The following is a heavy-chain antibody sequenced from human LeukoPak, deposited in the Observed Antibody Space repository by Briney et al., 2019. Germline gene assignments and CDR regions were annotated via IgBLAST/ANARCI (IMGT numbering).Heavy chain of an antibody. CDR3: ASPGHDYDFWSGYPSDAFDI. V-gene: IGHV1-69*05. CDR1: GGTFSSYA. D-gene: IGHD3-3*01. Sequence: ASVKVSCKASGGTFSSYAISWVRQAPGQGLEWMGGIIPIFGTANYAQKFQGRVTITTDESTSTAYMELSSLRSEDTAVYYCASPGHDYDFWSGYPSDAFDIWGQGTMVTVSS. CDR2: IIPIFGTA. J-gene: IGHJ3*02.